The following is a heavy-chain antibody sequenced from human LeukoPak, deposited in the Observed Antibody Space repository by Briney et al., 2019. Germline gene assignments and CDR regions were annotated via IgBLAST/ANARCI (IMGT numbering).Heavy chain of an antibody. Sequence: GGSLRLSCAASGFTFSNYAMSWVRQAPGKGLEWVSAISGSGGSTYYADSVKGRFTISRDNSQNTLYLQMNSLRTEDTAVYYCAKYGGGYYGSGSYYGFDYWGQGTLVTVSS. CDR1: GFTFSNYA. D-gene: IGHD3-10*01. V-gene: IGHV3-23*01. J-gene: IGHJ4*02. CDR2: ISGSGGST. CDR3: AKYGGGYYGSGSYYGFDY.